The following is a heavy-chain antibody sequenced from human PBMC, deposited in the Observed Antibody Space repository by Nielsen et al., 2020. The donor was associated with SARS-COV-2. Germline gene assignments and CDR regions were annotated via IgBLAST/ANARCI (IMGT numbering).Heavy chain of an antibody. J-gene: IGHJ6*02. D-gene: IGHD3-10*01. CDR1: GFTFSSYA. Sequence: GGSLRLSCAASGFTFSSYAMHWVRKAPAQGMGRVAVISYDESNKYYAGSVKGRFTISRDNSKNTLYLQMNSLRPEDTAVFYCARDRRSYCSGSYHYYYTIDVWGQGSTVTVSS. CDR3: ARDRRSYCSGSYHYYYTIDV. V-gene: IGHV3-30*04. CDR2: ISYDESNK.